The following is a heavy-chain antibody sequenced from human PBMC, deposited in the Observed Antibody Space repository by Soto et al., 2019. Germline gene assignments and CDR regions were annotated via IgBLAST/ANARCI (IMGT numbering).Heavy chain of an antibody. Sequence: PSETLSLTCTVSGGSISSGGYYWSWIRQHPGKGLEWIGYIYYSGSTYYNPSLKSRVTISVDTSKNQFSLKLSSVTAADTAVYYCARVMSGSFRYFDYWGQGTLDTVSS. D-gene: IGHD1-26*01. J-gene: IGHJ4*02. V-gene: IGHV4-31*03. CDR1: GGSISSGGYY. CDR3: ARVMSGSFRYFDY. CDR2: IYYSGST.